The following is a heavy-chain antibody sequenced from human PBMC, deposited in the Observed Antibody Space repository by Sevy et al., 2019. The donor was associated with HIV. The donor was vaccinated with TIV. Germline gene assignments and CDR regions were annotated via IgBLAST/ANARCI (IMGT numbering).Heavy chain of an antibody. CDR2: IVVGSGNT. J-gene: IGHJ4*02. CDR1: GFTFTSSA. Sequence: ASVKVSCKASGFTFTSSAVQWVRQARGQRLEWIGWIVVGSGNTNYAQKFQERFTITREMSTSTAYMELSSLRSEDTAVYYCAAGYYYDSSGYYSCDYWGQGTLVTVSS. D-gene: IGHD3-22*01. V-gene: IGHV1-58*01. CDR3: AAGYYYDSSGYYSCDY.